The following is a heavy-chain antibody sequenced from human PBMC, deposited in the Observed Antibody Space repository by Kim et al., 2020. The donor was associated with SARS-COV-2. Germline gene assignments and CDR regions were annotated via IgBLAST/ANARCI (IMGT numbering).Heavy chain of an antibody. CDR2: IIPIFGTA. CDR1: GGTFSSYA. J-gene: IGHJ5*02. D-gene: IGHD3-10*01. Sequence: SVKVSCKASGGTFSSYAISWVRQAPGQGLEWMGGIIPIFGTANYAQKFQGRVTITADESTSTAYMELSSLRSEDTAVYYCATSGPSLRFGELSQYNWFDPWGQGTLVTVSS. CDR3: ATSGPSLRFGELSQYNWFDP. V-gene: IGHV1-69*13.